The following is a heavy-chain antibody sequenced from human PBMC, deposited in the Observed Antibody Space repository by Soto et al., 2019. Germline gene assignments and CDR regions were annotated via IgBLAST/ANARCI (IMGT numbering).Heavy chain of an antibody. D-gene: IGHD6-19*01. V-gene: IGHV1-18*04. CDR1: GYTFTSYG. CDR2: ISAYNGNT. CDR3: ATVLGRITVAYYLDY. J-gene: IGHJ4*02. Sequence: GASVKFSCQASGYTFTSYGISWVRRARGQGLEWMGWISAYNGNTNYAHKLQGRVTMTTDTSTSTAYMELRSLRTDDTAVYYCATVLGRITVAYYLDYWGQGTLVTVSS.